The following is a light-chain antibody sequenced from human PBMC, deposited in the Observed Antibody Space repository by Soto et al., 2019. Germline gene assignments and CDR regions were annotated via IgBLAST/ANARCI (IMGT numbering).Light chain of an antibody. J-gene: IGLJ1*01. CDR1: NIGSKS. Sequence: SYELTQPPSVSVAPGETARITCGGNNIGSKSVHWYQQKPGQAPVLVIYYDSDRPSGIPERFSGSNSENTATLTISRVEAWDEADYYCQVWDSSSDHPYVFGTGTKLTVL. V-gene: IGLV3-21*04. CDR3: QVWDSSSDHPYV. CDR2: YDS.